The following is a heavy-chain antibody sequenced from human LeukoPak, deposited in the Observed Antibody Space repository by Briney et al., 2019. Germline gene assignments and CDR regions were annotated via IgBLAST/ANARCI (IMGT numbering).Heavy chain of an antibody. CDR1: GFTFSTYA. CDR3: ARDGGSYLQPTDY. Sequence: GGSLRLSCAASGFTFSTYAMTWVRQAPGKGLEWVSSISGSGDSTYYADSVKGRFSISRDNSKNTLYLQMNSLRAADTAVYHCARDGGSYLQPTDYWGQGTLVTDSS. D-gene: IGHD1-26*01. J-gene: IGHJ4*02. V-gene: IGHV3-23*01. CDR2: ISGSGDST.